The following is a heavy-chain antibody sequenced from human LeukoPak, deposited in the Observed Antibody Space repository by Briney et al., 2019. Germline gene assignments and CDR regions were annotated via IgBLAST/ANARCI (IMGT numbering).Heavy chain of an antibody. J-gene: IGHJ6*02. V-gene: IGHV3-30-3*01. Sequence: PGGSLRLSCAASGFTFSTYAMSWVRQAPGKGLEWVAVISYDGSNKYYADSVKGRFTISRDNSKNTLYLQMNSLRAEDTAVYYCARDSSSSYYYYYGMDVWGQGTTVTVSS. CDR1: GFTFSTYA. CDR3: ARDSSSSYYYYYGMDV. CDR2: ISYDGSNK. D-gene: IGHD6-6*01.